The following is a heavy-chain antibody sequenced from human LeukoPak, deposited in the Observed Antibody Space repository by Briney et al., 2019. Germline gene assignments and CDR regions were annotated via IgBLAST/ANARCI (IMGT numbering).Heavy chain of an antibody. V-gene: IGHV3-30-3*01. J-gene: IGHJ4*02. CDR1: GFTFSSYA. D-gene: IGHD3/OR15-3a*01. CDR2: ISYDGSNK. CDR3: AKAHLLDWLLPFDY. Sequence: GGSLRLSCAASGFTFSSYAMHWVRQAPGKGLEWVAVISYDGSNKYYADSVKGRFTISRDNSKNTLYLQMNSLRGEDTAVYYCAKAHLLDWLLPFDYWGQGTLVTVSS.